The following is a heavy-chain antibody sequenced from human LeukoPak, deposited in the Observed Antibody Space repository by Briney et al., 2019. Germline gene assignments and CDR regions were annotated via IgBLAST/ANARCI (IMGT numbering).Heavy chain of an antibody. Sequence: GESLKIARKASRFSYTLTKNLIGGVRQVPGKGLEWMGIIYPVDSDIRYNPSFQGQVAISVDKSISTTYLQWGSLKASDTAIYYCARHLATVTASRQYYYYGMDVWGQGTTVTVSS. J-gene: IGHJ6*02. CDR2: IYPVDSDI. V-gene: IGHV5-51*01. CDR1: RFSYTLTKNL. CDR3: ARHLATVTASRQYYYYGMDV. D-gene: IGHD4-17*01.